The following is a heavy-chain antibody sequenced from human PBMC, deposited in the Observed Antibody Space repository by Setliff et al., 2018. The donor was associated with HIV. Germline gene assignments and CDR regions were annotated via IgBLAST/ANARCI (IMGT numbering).Heavy chain of an antibody. Sequence: KSSETLSLTCTVSGGSISSHYWSWIRQPPGKGLEWIGHIYTSGSTNYNPSLKSRVTMSVGTSKNQFSLTLRLTSVTAADTAVYYCARVRSYGSAYDAFDVWGPGTMVTVSS. CDR1: GGSISSHY. V-gene: IGHV4-4*08. CDR2: IYTSGST. D-gene: IGHD3-10*01. CDR3: ARVRSYGSAYDAFDV. J-gene: IGHJ3*01.